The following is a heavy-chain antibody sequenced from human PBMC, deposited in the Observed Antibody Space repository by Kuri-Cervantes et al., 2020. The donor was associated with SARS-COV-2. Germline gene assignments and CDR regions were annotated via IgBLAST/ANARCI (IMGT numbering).Heavy chain of an antibody. CDR2: IISILGPA. Sequence: SVKVSCKASGGTFRNYGFSWVRQAPGQRLEWMGGIISILGPANYAPRFQGRATITADQSTNIAYVELNSLTSEDTAVYYCARGGVATPYYAMDVWGQGTTVTVSS. CDR1: GGTFRNYG. J-gene: IGHJ6*02. D-gene: IGHD2-21*01. V-gene: IGHV1-69*10. CDR3: ARGGVATPYYAMDV.